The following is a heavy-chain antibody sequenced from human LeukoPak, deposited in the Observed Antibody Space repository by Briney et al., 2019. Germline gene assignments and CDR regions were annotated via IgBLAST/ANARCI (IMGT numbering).Heavy chain of an antibody. CDR2: IYYSGST. D-gene: IGHD1-26*01. CDR1: GGSISSYY. CDR3: ARARGMRVRRELPNPQPFDY. Sequence: SETLSLTCTVSGGSISSYYWSWIRQPPGKGLEWIGYIYYSGSTNYNPSLKSRVTISVDTSKNQFSLKLSSVTAADTAVYYCARARGMRVRRELPNPQPFDYWGQGTLVTVSS. J-gene: IGHJ4*02. V-gene: IGHV4-59*01.